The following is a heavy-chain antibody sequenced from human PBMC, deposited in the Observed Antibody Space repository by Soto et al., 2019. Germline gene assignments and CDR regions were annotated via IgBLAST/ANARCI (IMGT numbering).Heavy chain of an antibody. Sequence: GASVKVSCKVSGYTLTELSMHWVRQAPGKGLEWMGGFDPEDGETIYAQKFQGRVTMTEDTSTDTAYMELSSLRSEDTAVYYCATAYYYDSSGYYYGWFDPWGQGTLVTVS. CDR2: FDPEDGET. CDR3: ATAYYYDSSGYYYGWFDP. V-gene: IGHV1-24*01. D-gene: IGHD3-22*01. CDR1: GYTLTELS. J-gene: IGHJ5*02.